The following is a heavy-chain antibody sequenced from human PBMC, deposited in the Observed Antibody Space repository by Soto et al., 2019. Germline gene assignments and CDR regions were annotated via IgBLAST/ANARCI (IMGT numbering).Heavy chain of an antibody. Sequence: GASVKVSCKTSGYTFSNYGITWVRQAPGQPLEWLGWISLYSDGTNYAQKFQGRVSMTTDTSTTSAYMELRSLRSDDTAVYYCARVVPGAEAWFGPWGQGTLVTVSS. V-gene: IGHV1-18*01. D-gene: IGHD2-2*01. J-gene: IGHJ5*02. CDR3: ARVVPGAEAWFGP. CDR2: ISLYSDGT. CDR1: GYTFSNYG.